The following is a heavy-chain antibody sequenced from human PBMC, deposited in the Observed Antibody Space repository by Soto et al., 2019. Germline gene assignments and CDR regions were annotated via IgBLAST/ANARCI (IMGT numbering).Heavy chain of an antibody. CDR1: GFTFSSYG. J-gene: IGHJ3*02. D-gene: IGHD3-3*01. Sequence: EVQLVESGGGLVQPGGSLRLSCAASGFTFSSYGMHWVRQAPGKGLVWVARINSDGSSTSYADSVKGRFTISRDNAKHTLYLQMNSLRAEDTAVYYCARDSDYVLRFSPDAFDIWGQGTMVNVSS. CDR2: INSDGSST. V-gene: IGHV3-74*01. CDR3: ARDSDYVLRFSPDAFDI.